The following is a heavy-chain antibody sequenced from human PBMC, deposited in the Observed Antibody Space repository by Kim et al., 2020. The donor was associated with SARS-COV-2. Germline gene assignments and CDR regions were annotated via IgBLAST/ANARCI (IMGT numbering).Heavy chain of an antibody. CDR2: IYYSGST. D-gene: IGHD3-10*01. CDR1: GGSISSYY. V-gene: IGHV4-59*01. J-gene: IGHJ4*02. CDR3: ARDSLLWFGEPNFDY. Sequence: SETLSLTCTVSGGSISSYYWSWIRQPPGKGLEWIGYIYYSGSTNYNPSLKSRVTISVDTSKNQFSLKLSSVTAADTAVYYCARDSLLWFGEPNFDYWGQGTLVTVSS.